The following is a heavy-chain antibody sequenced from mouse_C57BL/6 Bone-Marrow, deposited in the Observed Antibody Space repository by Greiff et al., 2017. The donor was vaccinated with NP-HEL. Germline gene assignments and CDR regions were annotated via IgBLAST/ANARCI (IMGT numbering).Heavy chain of an antibody. CDR1: GYTFTSYD. CDR2: IYPRDGST. V-gene: IGHV1-85*01. J-gene: IGHJ2*01. D-gene: IGHD2-5*01. Sequence: VQLVESGPELVKPGASVKLSCKASGYTFTSYDINWVKQRPGQGLEWIGWIYPRDGSTKYNEKFKGKATLTVDTSSSTAYMELHSLTSEDSAVYFCARSAYYSNYAFDYWGQGTTLTVSS. CDR3: ARSAYYSNYAFDY.